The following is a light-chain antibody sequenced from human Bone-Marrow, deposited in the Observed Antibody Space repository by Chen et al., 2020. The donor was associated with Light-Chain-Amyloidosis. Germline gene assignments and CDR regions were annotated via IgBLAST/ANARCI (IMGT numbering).Light chain of an antibody. V-gene: IGLV3-21*02. J-gene: IGLJ3*02. Sequence: YVLTQPSSVSVAPGQTATIACGGNNIGSTSVHWYQQTPGQAPLLVVYDDSDRPSGIPERLSGYNSGNTATLTISRVEAGDEADYYCQVWDRSSDRPVFGGGTKLTVL. CDR1: NIGSTS. CDR3: QVWDRSSDRPV. CDR2: DDS.